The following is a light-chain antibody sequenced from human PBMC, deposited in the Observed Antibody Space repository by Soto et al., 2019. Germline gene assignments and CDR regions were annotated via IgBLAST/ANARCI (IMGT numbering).Light chain of an antibody. Sequence: DFELTHSPNSLSALVGDMVSISCLASQSISKFLSWYQQRPGTAPKLLIYAASSLESGVPSRFSGSGSGTDFTLTISSLQPEDFATYYCQQNYNTPITFGQGTRLEIK. CDR3: QQNYNTPIT. V-gene: IGKV1-39*01. CDR1: QSISKF. J-gene: IGKJ5*01. CDR2: AAS.